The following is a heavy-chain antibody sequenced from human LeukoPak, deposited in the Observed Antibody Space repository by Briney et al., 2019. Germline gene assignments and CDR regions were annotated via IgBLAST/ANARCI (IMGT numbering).Heavy chain of an antibody. Sequence: GGSLRLSCAASGFTFSSYSMNWVRQAPGKGLEWVSSISSSSSYIYYADSVKGRFTISRDNAKNSLYLQMNSLRAEDTAVYYCARVGHYDFWSGYYGYWGQGTLVTVSS. V-gene: IGHV3-21*01. CDR2: ISSSSSYI. CDR3: ARVGHYDFWSGYYGY. CDR1: GFTFSSYS. D-gene: IGHD3-3*01. J-gene: IGHJ4*02.